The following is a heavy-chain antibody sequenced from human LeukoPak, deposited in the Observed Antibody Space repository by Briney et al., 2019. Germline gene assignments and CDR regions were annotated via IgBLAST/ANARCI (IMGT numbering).Heavy chain of an antibody. D-gene: IGHD7-27*01. V-gene: IGHV4-59*11. CDR2: NSYSGST. CDR1: GVSIVRHY. J-gene: IGHJ4*02. Sequence: TSETLSLTCTVSGVSIVRHYWIWIRQPPGKGLEWIGHNSYSGSTNYNPSLKSRVTISVDTSKNQVSLRLSSVTAADTAVYYCARDGEGDEGWDYWGQGTLVTVSS. CDR3: ARDGEGDEGWDY.